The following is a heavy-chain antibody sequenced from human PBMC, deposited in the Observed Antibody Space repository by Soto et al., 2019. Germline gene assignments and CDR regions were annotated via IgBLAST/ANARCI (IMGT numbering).Heavy chain of an antibody. CDR2: IGPYNGNT. Sequence: QVQLVQSGAEVKKPGASVKVSCKASGYTFNNYGISWVRQAPGQGLEWMGWIGPYNGNTDHAQNFQGRVTMTTDTSTNTAYMELMCLRSDDTALYFCARCYCSVGSCYTCWHFDLWGRGTLVTVSS. CDR3: ARCYCSVGSCYTCWHFDL. V-gene: IGHV1-18*01. CDR1: GYTFNNYG. D-gene: IGHD2-15*01. J-gene: IGHJ2*01.